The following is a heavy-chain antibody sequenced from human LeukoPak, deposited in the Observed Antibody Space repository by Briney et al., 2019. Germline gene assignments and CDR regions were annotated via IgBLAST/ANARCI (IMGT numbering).Heavy chain of an antibody. CDR1: GFTFSSYW. J-gene: IGHJ4*02. CDR2: IKQDGSEK. D-gene: IGHD5-18*01. V-gene: IGHV3-7*01. Sequence: GSLRLSCAASGFTFSSYWMSWVRQAPGKGLEWVANIKQDGSEKYYVDSVKGRFTISRDNAKNSLYLQMNSLRAEDTAVYYCARVDTAMVTGALDYWGQGTLVTVSS. CDR3: ARVDTAMVTGALDY.